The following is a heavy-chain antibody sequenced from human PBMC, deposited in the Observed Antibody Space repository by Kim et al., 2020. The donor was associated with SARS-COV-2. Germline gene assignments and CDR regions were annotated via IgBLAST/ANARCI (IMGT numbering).Heavy chain of an antibody. CDR3: ARAEPDEMIVVPGGPPPRD. CDR1: GGSISSGDYY. V-gene: IGHV4-30-4*01. CDR2: IYYSGST. D-gene: IGHD3-22*01. J-gene: IGHJ1*01. Sequence: SETLSLTCTVSGGSISSGDYYWSWIRQPPGKGLEWIGYIYYSGSTYYNPSLKSRVTISVDTSKNQFSLKLSSVTAADTAVYYCARAEPDEMIVVPGGPPPRDWGQGTLVTVSS.